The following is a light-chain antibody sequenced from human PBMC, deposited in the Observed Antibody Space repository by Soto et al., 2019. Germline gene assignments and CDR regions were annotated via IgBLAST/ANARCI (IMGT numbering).Light chain of an antibody. V-gene: IGKV3-20*01. J-gene: IGKJ5*01. Sequence: EIVLTQSPGTLSLSTGERATLSCRASQSVSSSYLAWYQQKPGQAPRLLIYGASSRATGIPDRFSGSGSGTDFTLTISSLEPEDFAVYFCQHRAGWPPALTFGGGTRLE. CDR1: QSVSSSY. CDR2: GAS. CDR3: QHRAGWPPALT.